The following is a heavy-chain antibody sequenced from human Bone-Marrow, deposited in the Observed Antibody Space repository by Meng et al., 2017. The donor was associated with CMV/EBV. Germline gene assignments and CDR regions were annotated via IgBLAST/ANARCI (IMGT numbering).Heavy chain of an antibody. D-gene: IGHD3-22*01. Sequence: GESLKISCAASGFTFSTSWMSWVRQAPGKGLEWVAVISYDGNTKYYADSVKGRFTISRDNSKNTLYLQMNSLRAEDTAVFYCARDRESDNSAYYYYYYYYDMSVWGQGTTVTVSS. J-gene: IGHJ6*02. CDR3: ARDRESDNSAYYYYYYYYDMSV. V-gene: IGHV3-30*03. CDR1: GFTFSTSW. CDR2: ISYDGNTK.